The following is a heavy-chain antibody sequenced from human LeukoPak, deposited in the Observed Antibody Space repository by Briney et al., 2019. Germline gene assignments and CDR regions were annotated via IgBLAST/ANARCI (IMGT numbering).Heavy chain of an antibody. CDR3: ARLRLKSSWFDY. CDR1: GGSINSGDDY. J-gene: IGHJ4*01. D-gene: IGHD5-24*01. CDR2: IYFRGST. V-gene: IGHV4-30-4*01. Sequence: SQTLSLTCTVSGGSINSGDDYWSWIRQPPVKGLEWIGYIYFRGSTYYNPSLKSRVTISADTSTNQFSLGLSSVTAADTAVYYCARLRLKSSWFDYWGQGTLVTVSS.